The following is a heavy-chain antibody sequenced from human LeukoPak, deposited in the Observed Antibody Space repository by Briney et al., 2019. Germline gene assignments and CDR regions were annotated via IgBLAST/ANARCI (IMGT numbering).Heavy chain of an antibody. J-gene: IGHJ4*02. D-gene: IGHD2-2*01. Sequence: ASVTVSCKTSGYTFTTYGVSWVRQAPGQGLEWMGWVSGYTGNTNYAERFQGRVTMTIDTSTSTVYMELTSLRSDDTAVYYCARGEVSASFYYFDFWGQGILVSVS. V-gene: IGHV1-18*01. CDR1: GYTFTTYG. CDR2: VSGYTGNT. CDR3: ARGEVSASFYYFDF.